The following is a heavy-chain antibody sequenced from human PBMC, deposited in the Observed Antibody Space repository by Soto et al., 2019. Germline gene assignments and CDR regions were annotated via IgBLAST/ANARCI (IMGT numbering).Heavy chain of an antibody. CDR2: INHSGST. Sequence: SETLSLTCAVYGGSFSGYYWSWIRQPPGKGLEWIGEINHSGSTNYNPSLKSRVTISVDTSKNQFSLKLSSVTAADTAVYYCARAFSLAKLRFLETHKYYYMDVWGKGTTVTVSS. J-gene: IGHJ6*03. CDR1: GGSFSGYY. D-gene: IGHD3-3*01. CDR3: ARAFSLAKLRFLETHKYYYMDV. V-gene: IGHV4-34*01.